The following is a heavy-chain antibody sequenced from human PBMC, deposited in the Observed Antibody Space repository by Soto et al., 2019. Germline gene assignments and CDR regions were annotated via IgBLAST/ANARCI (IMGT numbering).Heavy chain of an antibody. CDR1: GYTFTSHY. D-gene: IGHD6-19*01. J-gene: IGHJ4*02. V-gene: IGHV1-46*01. CDR2: INPSSGST. Sequence: QVQLVQSGAEVKKPGASVKVSCKASGYTFTSHYIHWVRQAPGQGLECMAIINPSSGSTIYAQKFQGRVTMTRDTSTSTVYMELSSLRSDDTAVYYCAREKARSSGWSYYFDYWGQGTLVTVSS. CDR3: AREKARSSGWSYYFDY.